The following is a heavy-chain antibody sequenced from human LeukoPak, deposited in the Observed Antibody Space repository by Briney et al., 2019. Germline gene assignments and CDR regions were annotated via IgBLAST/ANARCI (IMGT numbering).Heavy chain of an antibody. J-gene: IGHJ4*02. Sequence: PGGSLRLSCAASGFTFSSYSMNWVRQAPGKGLEWVSSISSSSSYIYYADSVKGRFTISRDNAKNSLYLQMNSLRAEDTAVYYCARDSEQRQWEGELYWGQGALVTVSS. CDR2: ISSSSSYI. D-gene: IGHD6-25*01. V-gene: IGHV3-21*01. CDR1: GFTFSSYS. CDR3: ARDSEQRQWEGELY.